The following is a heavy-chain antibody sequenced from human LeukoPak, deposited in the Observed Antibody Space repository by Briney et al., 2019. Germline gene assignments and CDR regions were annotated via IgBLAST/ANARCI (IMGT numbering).Heavy chain of an antibody. CDR2: INTDGRST. Sequence: PGGSLRLSCAASGFTFSSYWMHWVRQAPGKGGVWVSCINTDGRSTIYADSVKGRFTISRDNAKNTLYLQMNSLRAEDTAVYYFARGLSGGYCSGGSCYSCWGQGTLVTVSS. CDR3: ARGLSGGYCSGGSCYSC. V-gene: IGHV3-74*01. CDR1: GFTFSSYW. D-gene: IGHD2-15*01. J-gene: IGHJ4*02.